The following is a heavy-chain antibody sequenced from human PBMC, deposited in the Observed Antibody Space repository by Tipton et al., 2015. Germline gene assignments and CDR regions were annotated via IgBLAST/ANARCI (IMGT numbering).Heavy chain of an antibody. CDR3: ATVMGPSYGDYVAY. CDR2: IKQDGSEK. V-gene: IGHV3-7*01. D-gene: IGHD4-17*01. J-gene: IGHJ4*02. CDR1: GLTFSSYW. Sequence: SLRLSCAASGLTFSSYWMSWVRQAPAKGLEWVANIKQDGSEKYYVDSVKGRFSISRDNAKNSLYLQLNSLGAEDTAVYYCATVMGPSYGDYVAYWGQGALVTVSS.